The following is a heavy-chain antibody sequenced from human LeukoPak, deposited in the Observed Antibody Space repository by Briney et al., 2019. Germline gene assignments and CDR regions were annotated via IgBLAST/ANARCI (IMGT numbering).Heavy chain of an antibody. J-gene: IGHJ5*02. Sequence: GGSLRLSCVASEFIFSDYWMSWVRQAPGKGLEWVANIKQGGREEKYVSSVKGRFAISRDDAKSTLYLQMDSLSGDDTAVYYPARDNGGWFDTWGRGTLVTVSS. CDR3: ARDNGGWFDT. CDR1: EFIFSDYW. D-gene: IGHD3-10*01. CDR2: IKQGGREE. V-gene: IGHV3-7*03.